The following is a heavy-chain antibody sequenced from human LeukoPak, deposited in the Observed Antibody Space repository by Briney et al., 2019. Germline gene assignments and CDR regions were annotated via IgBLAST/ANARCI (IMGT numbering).Heavy chain of an antibody. D-gene: IGHD2-2*01. J-gene: IGHJ4*02. CDR2: IYTSGST. V-gene: IGHV4-4*07. Sequence: SETLSLTCTVSGGSISSYYWSWIRQPAGKGLEWIGRIYTSGSTNYNPSLKSRVTMSVDTSKNQFSLKLSSVTAADTAVYYCARERCSSTSCYPLDYWGQGTLVTVSS. CDR1: GGSISSYY. CDR3: ARERCSSTSCYPLDY.